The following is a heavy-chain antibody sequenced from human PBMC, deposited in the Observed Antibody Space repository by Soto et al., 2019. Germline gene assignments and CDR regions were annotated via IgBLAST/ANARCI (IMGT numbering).Heavy chain of an antibody. J-gene: IGHJ6*02. Sequence: QVQLVESGGGVVQPGRSLRLSCAASGFTFRSYAMHWVRQAPGKGLECVAVISYDGGNKFYRDYVKGRFTISRDNFRNTLSLPISSLRYEDTAVYCCARGDREDIAVVIGVRPGEYGVDVWGQGTTVTVSS. V-gene: IGHV3-30-3*01. D-gene: IGHD2-21*01. CDR2: ISYDGGNK. CDR3: ARGDREDIAVVIGVRPGEYGVDV. CDR1: GFTFRSYA.